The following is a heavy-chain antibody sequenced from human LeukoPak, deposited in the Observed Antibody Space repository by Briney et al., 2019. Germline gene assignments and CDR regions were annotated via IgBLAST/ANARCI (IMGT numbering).Heavy chain of an antibody. V-gene: IGHV3-21*01. J-gene: IGHJ4*02. CDR2: ISSSSSYI. CDR3: ARAGGSVLSEGMVWGSYRYTGGPVDY. D-gene: IGHD3-16*02. CDR1: GFTFSSYG. Sequence: PGGSLRLSCAASGFTFSSYGMTWVRQAPGKGREWVSSISSSSSYIYYADSVKGRFTIYRDNAKNSLYLQMNRLRAEDTAVYYCARAGGSVLSEGMVWGSYRYTGGPVDYGGQGTLVTVSS.